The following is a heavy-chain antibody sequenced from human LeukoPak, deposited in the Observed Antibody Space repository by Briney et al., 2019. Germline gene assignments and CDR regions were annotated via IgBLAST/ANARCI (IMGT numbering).Heavy chain of an antibody. CDR2: INPNSGGT. CDR3: ARVAYDTPKRFQH. Sequence: GASVKVSCKASGYTFTGYYMHWVRQAPGQGLEWMGWINPNSGGTNYAQKFQGRVTMTRDTSISTAYMELSRLRSDDTAVYYCARVAYDTPKRFQHWGQGTLVTVSS. CDR1: GYTFTGYY. V-gene: IGHV1-2*02. J-gene: IGHJ1*01. D-gene: IGHD3-22*01.